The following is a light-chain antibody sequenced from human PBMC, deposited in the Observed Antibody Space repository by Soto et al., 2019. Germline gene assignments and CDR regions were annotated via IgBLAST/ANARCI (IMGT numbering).Light chain of an antibody. Sequence: IQMTQSPSSLSASVGDRVTITCRATQSIYTYVGWHQQRPGQAPNLLIYAASSLDSGVPSRFTGSGSGTDFSLTISSLQPEDFATYYCQQNYSTPLTFGGGTKVEIK. CDR1: QSIYTY. V-gene: IGKV1-39*01. CDR2: AAS. CDR3: QQNYSTPLT. J-gene: IGKJ4*01.